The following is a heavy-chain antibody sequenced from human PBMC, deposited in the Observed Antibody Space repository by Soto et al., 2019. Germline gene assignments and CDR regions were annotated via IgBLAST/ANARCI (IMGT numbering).Heavy chain of an antibody. CDR3: ARDQWLKVPAVVGDRFEP. CDR1: GYDFIGHG. CDR2: INAYNGDT. Sequence: GASVKVSCKTSGYDFIGHGISWVRQARGQGLEWMGWINAYNGDTKYAQKFQGRVTLTTERSTRTAYMELRSLRSEDTAVYYCARDQWLKVPAVVGDRFEPWGLGTLVTVSS. D-gene: IGHD1-26*01. J-gene: IGHJ5*02. V-gene: IGHV1-18*04.